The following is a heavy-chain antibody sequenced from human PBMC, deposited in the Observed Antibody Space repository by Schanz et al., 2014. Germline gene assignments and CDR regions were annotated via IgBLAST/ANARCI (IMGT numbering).Heavy chain of an antibody. J-gene: IGHJ4*02. V-gene: IGHV4-31*03. Sequence: QVQLQESGPGLVRPSQTLSLTCTVSGDSISSGSYYWSWIRQHPGKGLEWIGYIYFNGITYYKPSLKARLIISVDTSKNQFSLKLSSVTAADTAVYYCARVGRSSSSPHGSSGDYWGQGTLVTVFS. CDR2: IYFNGIT. CDR1: GDSISSGSYY. D-gene: IGHD6-6*01. CDR3: ARVGRSSSSPHGSSGDY.